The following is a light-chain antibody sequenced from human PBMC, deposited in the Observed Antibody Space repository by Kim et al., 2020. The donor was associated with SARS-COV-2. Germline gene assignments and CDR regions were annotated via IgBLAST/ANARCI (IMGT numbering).Light chain of an antibody. Sequence: QSALTQPASVSGSPGQSITISCTGTSSDVGDYNYVSWYQQHPGKAPKLMIYDVSYRPSGVSNRFSDSKSGNTASLTISGLQAEDEADYYCSSYTRSSLFGGGTQLTVL. CDR1: SSDVGDYNY. CDR2: DVS. CDR3: SSYTRSSL. J-gene: IGLJ2*01. V-gene: IGLV2-14*03.